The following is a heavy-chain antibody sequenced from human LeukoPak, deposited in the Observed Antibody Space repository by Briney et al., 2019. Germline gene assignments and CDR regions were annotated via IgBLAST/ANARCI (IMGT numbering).Heavy chain of an antibody. V-gene: IGHV3-30*02. Sequence: GGSLRLSCAASGFTFSSYGMHWVRQAPGKGLEWVTFIRYDGTNKYYADSVKGRFTISRDNSKNTLYLQMSSLRAEDTAVYYCAKDRIGGVYMNVWGKGTTVTISS. CDR1: GFTFSSYG. D-gene: IGHD3-16*01. J-gene: IGHJ6*03. CDR3: AKDRIGGVYMNV. CDR2: IRYDGTNK.